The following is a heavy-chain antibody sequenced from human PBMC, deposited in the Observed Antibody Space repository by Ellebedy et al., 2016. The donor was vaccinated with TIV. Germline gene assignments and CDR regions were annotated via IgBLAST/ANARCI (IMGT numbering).Heavy chain of an antibody. J-gene: IGHJ4*02. V-gene: IGHV4-59*01. D-gene: IGHD2-21*02. Sequence: WIRQPPGKGLEWIGYIYHSGSTYYNPSFRSRVTISVGTSKNQFSLKLSSVTAADTAVYYCASMVTAYFEYWGQGTRVTVSS. CDR3: ASMVTAYFEY. CDR2: IYHSGST.